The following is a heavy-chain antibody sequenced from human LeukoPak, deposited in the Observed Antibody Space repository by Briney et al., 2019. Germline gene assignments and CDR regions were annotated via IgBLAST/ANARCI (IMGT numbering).Heavy chain of an antibody. CDR3: AREGVTIHVGAFDI. D-gene: IGHD3-10*01. CDR2: IYYSGST. Sequence: SETLSLTCTVSGVSISSYYWSWIRQPPGKGLEWVGYIYYSGSTYYNPSLKSRVTIAVDTSKNQFSLKLSSVTAADTAVYYCAREGVTIHVGAFDIWGQGTMVTVSS. J-gene: IGHJ3*02. V-gene: IGHV4-59*12. CDR1: GVSISSYY.